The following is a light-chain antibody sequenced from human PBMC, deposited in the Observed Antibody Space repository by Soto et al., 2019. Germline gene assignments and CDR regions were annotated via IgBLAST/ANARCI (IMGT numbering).Light chain of an antibody. CDR3: HQRQSWPRT. CDR1: QSIDTW. Sequence: DIQMTQSPSTLSASVGDRVTITCRASQSIDTWLAWHQQKPGQAPRLLIYQTSIRAAGIPARFSASGSGTDFTLTSSALQPEDFALYYCHQRQSWPRTFGQGTNGEIK. J-gene: IGKJ1*01. CDR2: QTS. V-gene: IGKV1-5*01.